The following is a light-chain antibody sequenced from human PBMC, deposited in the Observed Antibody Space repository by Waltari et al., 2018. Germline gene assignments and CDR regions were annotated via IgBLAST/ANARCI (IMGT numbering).Light chain of an antibody. Sequence: QSVLTQPPSVSGAPGQRVTISCTGGSSNIGADYDVHWYQQLPGTAPKLLIFDTTNPPSVVPNRFSGSKSGTSAFLAITGLQPEDEADYYCQSYDSSLSGWRVFGTGTKVTVL. V-gene: IGLV1-40*01. CDR3: QSYDSSLSGWRV. J-gene: IGLJ1*01. CDR1: SSNIGADYD. CDR2: DTT.